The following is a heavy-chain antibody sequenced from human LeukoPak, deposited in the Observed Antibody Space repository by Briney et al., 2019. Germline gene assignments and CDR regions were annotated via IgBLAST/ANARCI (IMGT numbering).Heavy chain of an antibody. Sequence: PGGSLRVCCAASGFTFDDYGMSWVRQAPGKGLEWVSGINWNGGSTGYADSVKGRFTISRDNAKNSLYLQMNSLRAEATALYHCASASRVDDYYYYMDVWGKGTTVTVSS. V-gene: IGHV3-20*01. D-gene: IGHD3-9*01. CDR1: GFTFDDYG. CDR2: INWNGGST. CDR3: ASASRVDDYYYYMDV. J-gene: IGHJ6*03.